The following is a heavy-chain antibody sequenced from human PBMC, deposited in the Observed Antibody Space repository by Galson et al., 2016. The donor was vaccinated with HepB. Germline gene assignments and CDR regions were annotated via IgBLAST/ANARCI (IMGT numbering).Heavy chain of an antibody. CDR1: GGSISSSSYY. CDR2: IYYSGST. D-gene: IGHD2-8*01. V-gene: IGHV4-39*07. CDR3: GAVGVCCDEDYYNYGMDV. J-gene: IGHJ6*02. Sequence: SETLSLTCTVSGGSISSSSYYWGWIRQPPGKGLEWIGSIYYSGSTQYNPSLKSRLTMSVDKSKNQFSLKLSSVTAADSAVYYCGAVGVCCDEDYYNYGMDVWGQGTAVTVSS.